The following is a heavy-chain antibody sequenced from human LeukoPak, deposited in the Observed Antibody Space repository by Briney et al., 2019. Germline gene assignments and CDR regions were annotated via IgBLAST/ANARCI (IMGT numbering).Heavy chain of an antibody. CDR2: ISYDGSNK. V-gene: IGHV3-30*04. Sequence: GGSLRLSCAASGFTFSSYAMHWVRQAPGKGLEWVAVISYDGSNKYYADSVKGRFTISRDNSKNTLYLQMNSLRAEDTAVYYCAKEYDSSGPPFDYWGQGTLVTVSS. CDR3: AKEYDSSGPPFDY. J-gene: IGHJ4*02. CDR1: GFTFSSYA. D-gene: IGHD3-22*01.